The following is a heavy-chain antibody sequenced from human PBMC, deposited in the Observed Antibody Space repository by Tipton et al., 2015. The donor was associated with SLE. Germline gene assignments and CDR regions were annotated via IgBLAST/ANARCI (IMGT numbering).Heavy chain of an antibody. CDR3: ARTSEGNSDDAFDI. J-gene: IGHJ3*02. CDR1: GGSFSGYY. CDR2: INHSGST. V-gene: IGHV4-34*01. Sequence: TLSLTCAAYGGSFSGYYWTWIRQPPGKGLEWIGEINHSGSTNYNPSLKSRVTISVDTSKNQFSLKLSSVTAADTAVYYCARTSEGNSDDAFDIWGQGTMVTVSS. D-gene: IGHD2-21*01.